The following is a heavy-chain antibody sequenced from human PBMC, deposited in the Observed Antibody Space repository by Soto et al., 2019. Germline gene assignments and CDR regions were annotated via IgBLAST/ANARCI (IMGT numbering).Heavy chain of an antibody. V-gene: IGHV1-8*01. CDR3: AGGPPNWGFDF. D-gene: IGHD7-27*01. CDR1: GYTFTSND. Sequence: QVQLVQSGAEVKKPGASVKVSCKASGYTFTSNDINWVRQATGQGFEWMGWMSPKSGDTGYAQKFQGRVTMTRDTSISTAYVELSSLSSEDTAVYYCAGGPPNWGFDFWGQGTLVTVPS. CDR2: MSPKSGDT. J-gene: IGHJ4*02.